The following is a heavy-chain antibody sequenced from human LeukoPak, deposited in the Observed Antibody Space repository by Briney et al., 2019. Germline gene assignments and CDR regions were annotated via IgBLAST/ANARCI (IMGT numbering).Heavy chain of an antibody. D-gene: IGHD2-2*01. CDR3: VKAPFSSRDYYFDF. CDR1: GFTFSSFA. CDR2: ITWNDIDL. Sequence: GGSLRLSCTASGFTFSSFAMSWVRQVPGRGLEWVSGITWNDIDLGYADAVKGRFAISRDNTKKSLYLQMNGLRPEDTAFYYCVKAPFSSRDYYFDFWGQGTLVTVSS. V-gene: IGHV3-9*01. J-gene: IGHJ4*02.